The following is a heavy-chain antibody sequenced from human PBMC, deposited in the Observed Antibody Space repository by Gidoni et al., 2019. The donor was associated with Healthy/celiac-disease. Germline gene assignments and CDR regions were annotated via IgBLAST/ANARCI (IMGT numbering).Heavy chain of an antibody. J-gene: IGHJ2*01. D-gene: IGHD3-22*01. CDR1: GYRFTSYW. V-gene: IGHV5-51*01. Sequence: EVQLVQSGAEVKKPGESLKISCKGSGYRFTSYWIGWVRQMPGKGLEWMGIIYPGDSDTRYSPSFQGQVTISADKSISTAYLQWSSLKASDTAMYYCARRENYYDSSGYTHYWYFDLWGRGTLVTVSS. CDR3: ARRENYYDSSGYTHYWYFDL. CDR2: IYPGDSDT.